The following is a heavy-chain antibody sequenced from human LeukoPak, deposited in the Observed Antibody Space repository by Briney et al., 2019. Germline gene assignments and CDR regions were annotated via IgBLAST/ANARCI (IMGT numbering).Heavy chain of an antibody. CDR2: IYYSGST. J-gene: IGHJ4*02. CDR1: GGSISSHY. D-gene: IGHD3-10*01. Sequence: SETLSLTCTVSGGSISSHYWSWIRQPPGKGLEWIGYIYYSGSTNYNPSLKSRVTISVDTSKNQFSLKLSPVCAADAGVYYCAGVRTAWFGEYPGFEHWGQGTLVTVSS. V-gene: IGHV4-59*11. CDR3: AGVRTAWFGEYPGFEH.